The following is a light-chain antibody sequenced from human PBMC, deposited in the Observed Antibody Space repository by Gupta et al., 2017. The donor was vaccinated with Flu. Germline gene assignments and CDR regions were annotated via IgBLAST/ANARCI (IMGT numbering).Light chain of an antibody. CDR2: GNT. CDR1: SSNIGAGFD. Sequence: QSVLTQPPSVSGAPGQRVTISCSGSSSNIGAGFDVHWYQRLPGTAPKLLISGNTNRPSGVPDRFSGSKSGTSASLAITGLQAEDESDYYCQSYDSGLSAWVFGGGTKLTVL. V-gene: IGLV1-40*01. CDR3: QSYDSGLSAWV. J-gene: IGLJ3*02.